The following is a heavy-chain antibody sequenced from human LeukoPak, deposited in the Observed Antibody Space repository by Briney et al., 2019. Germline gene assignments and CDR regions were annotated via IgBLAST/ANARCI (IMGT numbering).Heavy chain of an antibody. CDR2: ISHDGVI. J-gene: IGHJ4*02. CDR1: GFTFSSYV. V-gene: IGHV3-74*01. CDR3: ARDWVYKIDY. Sequence: GGSLRLSCETAGFTFSSYVMHWVRRTPGKGLVWVSRISHDGVISYADSVKGRFTISRDNAKNTLILQMNSLRAEDTAVYYCARDWVYKIDYWGRGTLVTVSS. D-gene: IGHD5-24*01.